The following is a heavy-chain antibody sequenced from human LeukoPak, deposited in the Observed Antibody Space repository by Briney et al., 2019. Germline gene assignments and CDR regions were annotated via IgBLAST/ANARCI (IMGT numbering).Heavy chain of an antibody. CDR2: MSNSGENT. J-gene: IGHJ4*02. D-gene: IGHD3-22*01. CDR1: GFTFSSYS. V-gene: IGHV3-30*18. CDR3: AKDPTHYRVWDYYETIGLSY. Sequence: GGSLRLSCAASGFTFSSYSMQWVRQTPGKGLEWVGIMSNSGENTFYGEAVKGRFTISRDNAKNSLYLQMNSLRAEDTAVYYCAKDPTHYRVWDYYETIGLSYWGQGTLVTVSS.